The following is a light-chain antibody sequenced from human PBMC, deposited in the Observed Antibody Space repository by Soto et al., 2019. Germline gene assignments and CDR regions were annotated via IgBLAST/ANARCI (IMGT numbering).Light chain of an antibody. CDR2: WTS. J-gene: IGKJ3*01. V-gene: IGKV4-1*01. CDR3: QQHYNIPFT. Sequence: DIVMTQSPDSLAVSLGERATINCRSSRSVLYSVNNKNYVAWYQQKLGQPPKLLIYWTSTRASGVPDRFSGSGSETDFTLTISSLQAEDVAVYYCQQHYNIPFTFGPGTRVDFK. CDR1: RSVLYSVNNKNY.